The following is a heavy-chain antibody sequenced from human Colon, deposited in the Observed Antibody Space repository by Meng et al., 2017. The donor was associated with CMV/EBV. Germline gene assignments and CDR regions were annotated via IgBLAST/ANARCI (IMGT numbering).Heavy chain of an antibody. CDR2: IYHSGST. V-gene: IGHV4-38-2*02. CDR1: GYPIRSGYY. CDR3: ARPGY. J-gene: IGHJ4*02. Sequence: GSLRLSCTVSGYPIRSGYYWGWIRQPPGKGLEWIGSIYHSGSTYYNPSLKSRVTIPVDTSKNQFSLKLSSVTAADTAVYYCARPGYWGQGTLVTVSS.